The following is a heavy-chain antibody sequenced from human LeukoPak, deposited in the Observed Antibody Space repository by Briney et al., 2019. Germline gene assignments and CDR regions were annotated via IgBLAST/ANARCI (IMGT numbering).Heavy chain of an antibody. CDR3: ARHGPHSGYPFDY. D-gene: IGHD5-12*01. CDR1: GGSISNYY. Sequence: PSETLSLTCTVSGGSISNYYWSWIRQPPGKGLEWIGYIYYSGSTNYNPSLKSRVTISVDTSKNQFSLKLSSVTAADTAVYYCARHGPHSGYPFDYWGQGTLVTVSS. V-gene: IGHV4-59*08. J-gene: IGHJ4*02. CDR2: IYYSGST.